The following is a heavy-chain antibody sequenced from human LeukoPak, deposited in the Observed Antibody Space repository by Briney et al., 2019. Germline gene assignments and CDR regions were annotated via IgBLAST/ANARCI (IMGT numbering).Heavy chain of an antibody. CDR2: ISSSGSTI. V-gene: IGHV3-11*01. D-gene: IGHD6-19*01. Sequence: GRSPSLSRAVSELTVSEYYMSWIPQAPGKGLEWVSYISSSGSTIYYADSVKGRFTISRDNAKNSLYLQMNSLRAEDTAVYYCAREAYSSGWYGDWGQGTLVTVSS. J-gene: IGHJ4*02. CDR1: ELTVSEYY. CDR3: AREAYSSGWYGD.